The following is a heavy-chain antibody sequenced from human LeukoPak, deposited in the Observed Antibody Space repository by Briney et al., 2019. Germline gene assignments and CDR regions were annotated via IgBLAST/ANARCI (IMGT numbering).Heavy chain of an antibody. CDR2: ISGSGDNT. D-gene: IGHD4-17*01. CDR3: AKVGPVFVTIGSSDY. CDR1: GFTFSGFA. V-gene: IGHV3-23*01. J-gene: IGHJ4*02. Sequence: GGSLRLSCAASGFTFSGFAMSWVRRTPGKGLEWVSGISGSGDNTLYAASVKGRFTISRDNSKNTLYLEMNSLRAEDTAIYYCAKVGPVFVTIGSSDYWGQGTLVTVSS.